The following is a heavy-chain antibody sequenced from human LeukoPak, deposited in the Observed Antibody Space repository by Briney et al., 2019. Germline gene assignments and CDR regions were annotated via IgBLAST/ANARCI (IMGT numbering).Heavy chain of an antibody. J-gene: IGHJ6*02. D-gene: IGHD2/OR15-2a*01. CDR2: ISYDGSNK. Sequence: PGGSLRLSCAASGFTFSSYGMHWVRQAPGKGLEWVAVISYDGSNKYYADSVKGRFTISRDDSKNTLYLQMNSLRAEDTAVYYCAKDLAEYYYYYYGMDVWGQGTTVTVSS. CDR3: AKDLAEYYYYYYGMDV. V-gene: IGHV3-30*18. CDR1: GFTFSSYG.